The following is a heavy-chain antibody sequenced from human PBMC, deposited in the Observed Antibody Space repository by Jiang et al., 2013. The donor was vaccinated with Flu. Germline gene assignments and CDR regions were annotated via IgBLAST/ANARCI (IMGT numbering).Heavy chain of an antibody. CDR2: INSESGNA. CDR1: KNSFTNEY. D-gene: IGHD3-3*01. V-gene: IGHV1-46*01. Sequence: SGAEVKKPGASVKVSCKTSKNSFTNEYVHWVRQAPGQGLEWMGVINSESGNAKYAQKFQDTVTMARDTSTSTVYMELNSPRSDDTAVYYCARDLQSGYGSTNYWGQGTLVTVSS. CDR3: ARDLQSGYGSTNY. J-gene: IGHJ4*02.